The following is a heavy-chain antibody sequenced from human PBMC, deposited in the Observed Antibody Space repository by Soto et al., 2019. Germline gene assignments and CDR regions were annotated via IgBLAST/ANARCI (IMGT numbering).Heavy chain of an antibody. J-gene: IGHJ4*02. Sequence: EVQLLESGGGLVQPGGSLRLSCAASGFTFSSYAMRWVRQAPGKGLEWVSAISGSGGSTYYADSVKGRYTISRDNYTNTLYLQMNSLRAEYTAVYYCGRRGSGSYYDYWGQGTLVTVSS. D-gene: IGHD1-26*01. V-gene: IGHV3-23*01. CDR3: GRRGSGSYYDY. CDR2: ISGSGGST. CDR1: GFTFSSYA.